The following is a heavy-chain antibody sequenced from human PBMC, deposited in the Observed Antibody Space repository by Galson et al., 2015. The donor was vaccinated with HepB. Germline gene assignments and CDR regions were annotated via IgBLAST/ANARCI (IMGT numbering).Heavy chain of an antibody. CDR1: GFTFSSYA. CDR2: ISGGGGGT. D-gene: IGHD6-19*01. V-gene: IGHV3-23*01. CDR3: AKDGITRYSSGWNLPIDY. J-gene: IGHJ4*02. Sequence: LRLSCAASGFTFSSYAMSWVRQAPGKGLEWVSAISGGGGGTYYADSVKGRFTISRDNSKNTLYLQMNSLRAEDTAVYYCAKDGITRYSSGWNLPIDYWGQGTLVTVSS.